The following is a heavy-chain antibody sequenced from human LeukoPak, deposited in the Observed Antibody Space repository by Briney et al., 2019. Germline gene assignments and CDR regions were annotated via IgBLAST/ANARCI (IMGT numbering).Heavy chain of an antibody. CDR2: IKSKRDGGTM. V-gene: IGHV3-15*01. CDR1: GFTVTNAW. CDR3: TTYPYSSGWYPFDS. Sequence: GGSLRLSCVASGFTVTNAWMSWVRQAPGKGLEWVGRIKSKRDGGTMEYAAPVQGRFTISRDNSKNTLYLQMNSLKTEDTAVYHCTTYPYSSGWYPFDSWGQGTLVTVSS. D-gene: IGHD6-19*01. J-gene: IGHJ4*02.